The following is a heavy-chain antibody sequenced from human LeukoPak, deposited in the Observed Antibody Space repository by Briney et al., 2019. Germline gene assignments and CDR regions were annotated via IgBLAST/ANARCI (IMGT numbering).Heavy chain of an antibody. CDR3: RTDRYGDYGDYIDY. V-gene: IGHV1-2*02. D-gene: IGHD4-17*01. J-gene: IGHJ4*02. Sequence: GASVTVSCKASGYTFTGYYMHWVRQAAGQGLECMGCINPNSGGTNYAQKFQGRVTMTRDTSISTAYMELSRLRSDDTAVYYCRTDRYGDYGDYIDYWGQGTLVTVSS. CDR2: INPNSGGT. CDR1: GYTFTGYY.